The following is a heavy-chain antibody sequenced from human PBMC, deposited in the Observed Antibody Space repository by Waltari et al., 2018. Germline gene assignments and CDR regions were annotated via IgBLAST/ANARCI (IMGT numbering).Heavy chain of an antibody. CDR1: GFTFSSYG. Sequence: QVQLVESGGGVVQPGRSLRLSCAASGFTFSSYGMHWVRQAPGKGLEWVAVIWDDGSNKYYADSVKGRFTISRDNSKNTLYLQMNSLRAEDTAMYYCAKDFLGYCSGGSCFGFDYWGQGTLVTVSS. CDR2: IWDDGSNK. J-gene: IGHJ4*02. D-gene: IGHD2-15*01. CDR3: AKDFLGYCSGGSCFGFDY. V-gene: IGHV3-30*18.